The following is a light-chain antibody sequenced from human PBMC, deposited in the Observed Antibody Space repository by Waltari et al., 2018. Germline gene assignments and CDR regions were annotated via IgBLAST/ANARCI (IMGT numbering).Light chain of an antibody. CDR1: SSNIGDNV. V-gene: IGLV1-44*01. Sequence: QSVLTQPPSASETPGQRVTISCSGSSSNIGDNVVNWYQQLPGKAHKLLIYRNDQRPSGVPDRFSASKSGTSASLAISGLQSEDEADYYCAAWDDRMNGHWVFGGGTKVTVL. CDR2: RND. J-gene: IGLJ3*02. CDR3: AAWDDRMNGHWV.